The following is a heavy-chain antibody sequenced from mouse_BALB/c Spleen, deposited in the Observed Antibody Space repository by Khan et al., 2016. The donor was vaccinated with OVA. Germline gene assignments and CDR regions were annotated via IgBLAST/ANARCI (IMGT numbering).Heavy chain of an antibody. CDR2: IAPANGNT. V-gene: IGHV14-3*02. J-gene: IGHJ1*01. CDR3: SHPSYDPRFFEV. D-gene: IGHD2-3*01. CDR1: GFNIKDTY. Sequence: VQLKQSGAELVKPGASVRLSCTASGFNIKDTYIHWVKQRPEQGLEWIGRIAPANGNTKYDPKFQDKATITSDTSSHTSYLTLSSLTSEDTAAYYWSHPSYDPRFFEVGGAGTTVTVSS.